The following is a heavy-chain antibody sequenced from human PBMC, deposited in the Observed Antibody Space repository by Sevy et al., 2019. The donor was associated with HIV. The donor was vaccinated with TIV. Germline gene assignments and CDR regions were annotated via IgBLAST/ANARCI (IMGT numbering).Heavy chain of an antibody. CDR1: GFTFDDYA. CDR2: ISWNSGSI. CDR3: AKDSMGGPTFLAFDI. V-gene: IGHV3-9*01. D-gene: IGHD1-26*01. J-gene: IGHJ3*02. Sequence: GGSLRLSCAASGFTFDDYAMHWVRQAPGKGLEWVSGISWNSGSIGYADSVKGRFTISRDNAKNSLYLQMNSLRAEATALYYCAKDSMGGPTFLAFDIWGQGTMVTVSS.